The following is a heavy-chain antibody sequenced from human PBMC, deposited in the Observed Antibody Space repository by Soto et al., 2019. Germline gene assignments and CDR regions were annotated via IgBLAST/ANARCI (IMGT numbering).Heavy chain of an antibody. Sequence: GASVKVSCKYCRYTFTRNSRQWVRQAAGRRLEWMGWINAGNGNTKYSQKFQGRVTITRATSANTGYMELSSLRSYVTAVYYCARYLSGFDPWGKGTLVTVSS. CDR3: ARYLSGFDP. CDR1: RYTFTRNS. V-gene: IGHV1-3*01. J-gene: IGHJ5*02. D-gene: IGHD3-10*01. CDR2: INAGNGNT.